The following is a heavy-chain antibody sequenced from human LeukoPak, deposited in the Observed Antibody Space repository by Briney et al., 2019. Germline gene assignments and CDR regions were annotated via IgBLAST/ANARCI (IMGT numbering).Heavy chain of an antibody. J-gene: IGHJ4*02. CDR1: GXSISTYY. CDR3: ARSGSGSYGPVDY. CDR2: IYYRGNT. D-gene: IGHD3-10*01. Sequence: SSETLSLTCTVSGXSISTYYWSWIRQSPGKGLEWIGYIYYRGNTNYNPSLKSRVTISLDTSKNQFSLKLSSVAAADTAVYYCARSGSGSYGPVDYWGQGTLVTVSS. V-gene: IGHV4-59*01.